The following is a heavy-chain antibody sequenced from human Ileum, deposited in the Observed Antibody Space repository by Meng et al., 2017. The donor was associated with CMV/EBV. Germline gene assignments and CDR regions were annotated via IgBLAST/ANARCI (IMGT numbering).Heavy chain of an antibody. D-gene: IGHD1-26*01. CDR3: ARVGRGGDYYGMDV. Sequence: ASVKVSCKASGYTFTSHYIHWVRQAPGQGLEWMGWINPNSGGTNNAQKFQGRVTMTRDTSISTAFMDLSSLISDDTAVYYCARVGRGGDYYGMDVWGQGTTVTVSS. J-gene: IGHJ6*02. V-gene: IGHV1-2*02. CDR1: GYTFTSHY. CDR2: INPNSGGT.